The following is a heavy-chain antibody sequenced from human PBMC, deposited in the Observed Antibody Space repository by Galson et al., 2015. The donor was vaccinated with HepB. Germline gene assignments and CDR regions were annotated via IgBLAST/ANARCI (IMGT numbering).Heavy chain of an antibody. D-gene: IGHD3-10*01. CDR3: ARDLSGSYYTLDY. CDR1: GFTFSSYG. V-gene: IGHV3-33*01. Sequence: SLRLSCAASGFTFSSYGMHWVRQAPGKGLEWVAVIWYDGSNKYYADSVKGRFAISRDNSKNTLYLQMNSLRAEDTAVYYCARDLSGSYYTLDYWGQGTLVTVSS. J-gene: IGHJ4*02. CDR2: IWYDGSNK.